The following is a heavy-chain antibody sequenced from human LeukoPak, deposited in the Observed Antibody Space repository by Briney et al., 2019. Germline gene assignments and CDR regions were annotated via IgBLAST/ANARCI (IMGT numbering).Heavy chain of an antibody. D-gene: IGHD3-16*02. CDR3: AKDLGDAITFGGVIVIPPYFDY. V-gene: IGHV3-23*01. Sequence: PGGSLRLSCAASGFTFSSYAMSWVRQAPGKGLEWVSAISGSGGSTYYANSVKGRFTISRDNSKNTLYLQMNSLRAEDTAVYYRAKDLGDAITFGGVIVIPPYFDYWGQGTLVTVSS. J-gene: IGHJ4*02. CDR1: GFTFSSYA. CDR2: ISGSGGST.